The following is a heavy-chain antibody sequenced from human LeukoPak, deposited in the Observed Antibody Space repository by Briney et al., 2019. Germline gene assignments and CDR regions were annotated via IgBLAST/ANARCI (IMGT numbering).Heavy chain of an antibody. CDR1: GGSISSSSYY. J-gene: IGHJ4*02. Sequence: SETLSLTCTVSGGSISSSSYYWGWIRQPPGKGLEWIGSIYYSGSTYYNPSLKSRVTISVDTSKNQFSLKLSSVTAADTAVYYCARATYYYDSSGLTFDYWGQGTLVTVSS. CDR3: ARATYYYDSSGLTFDY. CDR2: IYYSGST. D-gene: IGHD3-22*01. V-gene: IGHV4-39*07.